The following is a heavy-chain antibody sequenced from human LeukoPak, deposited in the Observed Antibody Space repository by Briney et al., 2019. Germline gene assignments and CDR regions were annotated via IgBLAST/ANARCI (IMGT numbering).Heavy chain of an antibody. CDR1: GDSISSSSYY. J-gene: IGHJ4*02. CDR3: ARGNSIAVAGNY. Sequence: SETLSLTCTVSGDSISSSSYYWSWIRQPPGKGLEWIGYIYYSGSTNYNPSLKSRVTISVDTSKNQFSLKLSSVTAADTAVYYCARGNSIAVAGNYWGQGTLVTVSS. CDR2: IYYSGST. D-gene: IGHD6-19*01. V-gene: IGHV4-61*01.